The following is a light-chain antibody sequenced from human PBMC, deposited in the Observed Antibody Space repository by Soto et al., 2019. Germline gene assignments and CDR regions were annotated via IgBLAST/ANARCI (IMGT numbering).Light chain of an antibody. Sequence: EIVMTQSPATLSVSPGERVTLSCRASQSISTNLAWYQQKPGQAPRLLIYGASTRATGIPARFSGSGSGTEFTVTISSLQSEDFVVYYCQQYNDWPRTFGHGTKVEI. CDR2: GAS. CDR1: QSISTN. J-gene: IGKJ1*01. V-gene: IGKV3-15*01. CDR3: QQYNDWPRT.